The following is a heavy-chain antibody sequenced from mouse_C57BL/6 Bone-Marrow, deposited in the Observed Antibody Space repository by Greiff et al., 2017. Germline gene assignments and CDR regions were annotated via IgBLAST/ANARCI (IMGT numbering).Heavy chain of an antibody. CDR1: GFNIKNTY. Sequence: EVQLQQSVAELVRPGASVKLSCTASGFNIKNTYMHWVKQRPEQGLEWIGRIDPANGNTKYAPKFQGKATITADTSSHTAYLQLRSLTSADTAIYYGARRDYYGSSPYYFDYWGQGTTLTVSS. D-gene: IGHD1-1*01. V-gene: IGHV14-3*01. CDR2: IDPANGNT. CDR3: ARRDYYGSSPYYFDY. J-gene: IGHJ2*01.